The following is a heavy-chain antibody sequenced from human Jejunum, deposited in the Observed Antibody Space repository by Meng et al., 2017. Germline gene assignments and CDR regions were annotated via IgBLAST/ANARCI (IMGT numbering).Heavy chain of an antibody. Sequence: QVALQESGPGLVKPSGTLFLTCAVSGDSISSDNWWSWVRQPPGKGPEWIGDIFRTGTSNYSPSLRSRVAIYMDKSKNQFSLSLNSVTAADTAVYYCARKGGTYSTGHFPHFDYWGQGTLVTASS. J-gene: IGHJ4*02. CDR1: GDSISSDNW. CDR3: ARKGGTYSTGHFPHFDY. D-gene: IGHD6-19*01. V-gene: IGHV4-4*02. CDR2: IFRTGTS.